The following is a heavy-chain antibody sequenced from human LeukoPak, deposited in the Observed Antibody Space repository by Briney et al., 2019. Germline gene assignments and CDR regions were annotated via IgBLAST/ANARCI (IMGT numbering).Heavy chain of an antibody. D-gene: IGHD2-2*01. CDR2: ISSSSSTI. V-gene: IGHV3-48*04. CDR3: ARDVSHCSSTSCYPDY. Sequence: GGSLRLSCAASGFTFSSYSMNWVRQAPGKGLEWVPYISSSSSTIYYADSVKGRFTISRDNAKNSLYLQMNSLRAEDTAVYYCARDVSHCSSTSCYPDYWGQGTLVTVSS. J-gene: IGHJ4*02. CDR1: GFTFSSYS.